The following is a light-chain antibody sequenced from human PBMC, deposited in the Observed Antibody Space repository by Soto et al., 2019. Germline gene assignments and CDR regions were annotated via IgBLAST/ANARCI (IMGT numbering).Light chain of an antibody. CDR1: RDISNY. CDR3: QKYDPAPLT. Sequence: DIQVTQSPSSLSASLGDRVSITCRASRDISNYLAWYQQKPGQVPRLLISGASTLHSGVPSRFSGSGSGTDFTLTITSLQPEDIATYFCQKYDPAPLTFGGGTKVDIK. V-gene: IGKV1-27*01. CDR2: GAS. J-gene: IGKJ4*01.